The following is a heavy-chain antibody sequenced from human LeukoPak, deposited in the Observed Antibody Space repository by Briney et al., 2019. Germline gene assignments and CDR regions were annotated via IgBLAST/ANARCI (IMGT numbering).Heavy chain of an antibody. J-gene: IGHJ4*02. CDR2: ISYDGNNK. CDR1: GFTFSSYG. V-gene: IGHV3-30*18. Sequence: GRSLRLSCAASGFTFSSYGMHWVRQAPGKGLEWVAVISYDGNNKYYADSVKGRFTISRDNSKNTLYLQMNSLRAEDTAVYYCAKDLGWGFGELSTPIDYWGQGTLVTVSS. D-gene: IGHD3-10*01. CDR3: AKDLGWGFGELSTPIDY.